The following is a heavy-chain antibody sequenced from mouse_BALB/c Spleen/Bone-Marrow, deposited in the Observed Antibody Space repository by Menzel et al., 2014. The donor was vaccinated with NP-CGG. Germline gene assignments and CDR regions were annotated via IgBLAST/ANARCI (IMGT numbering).Heavy chain of an antibody. J-gene: IGHJ2*01. CDR1: GFNIKDTY. CDR2: IDPANGNT. V-gene: IGHV14-3*02. CDR3: TRGEDY. Sequence: VQLQQSGAELVKPGASVKLSCTASGFNIKDTYMHWVKQRPEQGLEWIGRIDPANGNTKYDPKFQGKATITEDPSSNTAYLQLTRLTSEDTAVYYCTRGEDYWGQGTTLAVSS.